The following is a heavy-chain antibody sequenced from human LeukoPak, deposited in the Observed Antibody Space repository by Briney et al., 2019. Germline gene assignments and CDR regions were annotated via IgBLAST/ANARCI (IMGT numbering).Heavy chain of an antibody. Sequence: GGSLRLSCAASGFTFINYGIHWVRQAPGKGLEWVAFIRYDGIDKYYADSVRGRFTISRDNSKNTLYLQMNSLRTEDTAIYYCAKSPFRGGSSWTEFDYWGQGTLVTVSS. D-gene: IGHD6-13*01. CDR3: AKSPFRGGSSWTEFDY. CDR1: GFTFINYG. V-gene: IGHV3-30*02. CDR2: IRYDGIDK. J-gene: IGHJ4*02.